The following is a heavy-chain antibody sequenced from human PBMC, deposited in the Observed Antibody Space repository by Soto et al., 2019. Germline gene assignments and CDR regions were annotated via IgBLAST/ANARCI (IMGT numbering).Heavy chain of an antibody. CDR2: INHSGST. V-gene: IGHV4-34*01. D-gene: IGHD4-17*01. Sequence: QVQLQQWGAGLLKPSETLSLTCAVYGGSFSGYYWSWIRQPPGKGLEWIGEINHSGSTNYNPSLKIRVTISVDTSKNQFSLKLSSVTAADTAVYYCARGARTVTRTADYFDYWGQGTLVTVSS. CDR3: ARGARTVTRTADYFDY. J-gene: IGHJ4*02. CDR1: GGSFSGYY.